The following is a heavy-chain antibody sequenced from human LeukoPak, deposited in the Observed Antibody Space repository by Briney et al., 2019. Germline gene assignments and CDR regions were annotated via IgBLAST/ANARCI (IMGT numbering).Heavy chain of an antibody. CDR2: IIPIFGTA. CDR1: GGTFGSYA. CDR3: ARGAQQLVPRLDY. V-gene: IGHV1-69*13. D-gene: IGHD6-13*01. J-gene: IGHJ4*02. Sequence: SVKVSCKATGGTFGSYAISWVRQAPGQGLEWMGGIIPIFGTANYAQKFQGRVTITADESTSTAYMELSSLRSEDTAVYYCARGAQQLVPRLDYWGQGTLVTVSS.